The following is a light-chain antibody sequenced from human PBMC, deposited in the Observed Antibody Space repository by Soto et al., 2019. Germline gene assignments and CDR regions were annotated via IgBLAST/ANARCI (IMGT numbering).Light chain of an antibody. J-gene: IGKJ5*01. CDR1: QSDCRAF. V-gene: IGKV3-20*01. CDR2: AES. Sequence: EIELTQSPGTLSLSPGEIATLSCRASQSDCRAFLAWHQQKPGQAPRLLIYAESSRATGIPDRFSGSGSGTDFTITISKLEPEDFAVYYCQQYGSLPITFGQGTRLEIK. CDR3: QQYGSLPIT.